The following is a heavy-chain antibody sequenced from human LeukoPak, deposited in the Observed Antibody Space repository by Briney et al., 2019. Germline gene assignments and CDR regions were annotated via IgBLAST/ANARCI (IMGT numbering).Heavy chain of an antibody. CDR3: ARYYYDSSGYYPGAFDI. V-gene: IGHV4-39*01. CDR2: IYYSGCT. D-gene: IGHD3-22*01. Sequence: SETLSLTCIVSGGSMSSSSYYWGWIREPPGKGLEWIGSIYYSGCTYYNPSLKSRVTISVDTSKNQFSLKLSSVTAADTAVYYCARYYYDSSGYYPGAFDIWGQGTMVTVSS. CDR1: GGSMSSSSYY. J-gene: IGHJ3*02.